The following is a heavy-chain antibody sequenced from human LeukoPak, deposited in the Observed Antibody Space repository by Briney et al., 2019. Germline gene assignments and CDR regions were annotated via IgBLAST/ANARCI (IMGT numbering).Heavy chain of an antibody. V-gene: IGHV3-23*01. Sequence: GGSLPHSCAGSVFTLSSSAISWVCQAPGKGLEWVSAISAGGDTTYTADSVRGRFTISRDNSKNTLYLKMNTLTAENTARYYWAGISYSYTWPVGYWGHG. J-gene: IGHJ4*01. CDR2: ISAGGDTT. CDR3: AGISYSYTWPVGY. CDR1: VFTLSSSA. D-gene: IGHD5-18*01.